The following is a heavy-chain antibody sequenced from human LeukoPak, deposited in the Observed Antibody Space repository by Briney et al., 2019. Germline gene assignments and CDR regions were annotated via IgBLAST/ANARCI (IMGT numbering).Heavy chain of an antibody. D-gene: IGHD2-15*01. CDR1: GFTFSSYA. Sequence: GGSLRLSCAASGFTFSSYAMHWVRQAPGKGLEWVAVISYDGSNKYYADSVKGRFTISRDNSKNTLYPQMHSLRAEDTAVYYCARETVVVVAATPFDYYDSSGPFDYWGQGTLVTVSS. CDR2: ISYDGSNK. J-gene: IGHJ4*02. V-gene: IGHV3-30*04. CDR3: ARETVVVVAATPFDYYDSSGPFDY.